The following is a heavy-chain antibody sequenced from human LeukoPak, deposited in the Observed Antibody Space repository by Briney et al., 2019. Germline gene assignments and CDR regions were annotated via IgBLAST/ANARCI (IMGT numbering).Heavy chain of an antibody. Sequence: GGSLRLSCAASGFTFSSYAMSWVRQAPGKGLEWVSVISSGGSTYYADSVKGRFTISRDKSKNTLYLQMNSLRAEDTAVYYCARTHYGGNSVDLLGAFDIRGQGTMVTVSS. CDR1: GFTFSSYA. J-gene: IGHJ3*02. CDR3: ARTHYGGNSVDLLGAFDI. V-gene: IGHV3-53*05. D-gene: IGHD4-23*01. CDR2: ISSGGST.